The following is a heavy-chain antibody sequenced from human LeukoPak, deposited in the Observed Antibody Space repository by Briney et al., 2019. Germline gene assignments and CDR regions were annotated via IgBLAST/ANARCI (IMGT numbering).Heavy chain of an antibody. CDR2: IYTSGST. V-gene: IGHV4-61*02. CDR3: ARVGAIFGVVNY. Sequence: SETLSLTCTVSGGSISSGSYYWSWIRQPAGKGLEWIGRIYTSGSTNYNPSLKSRVTMSVDTSKNQFSLKLSSVTAADTAVYYCARVGAIFGVVNYWGQGTLVTVSS. CDR1: GGSISSGSYY. D-gene: IGHD3-3*01. J-gene: IGHJ4*02.